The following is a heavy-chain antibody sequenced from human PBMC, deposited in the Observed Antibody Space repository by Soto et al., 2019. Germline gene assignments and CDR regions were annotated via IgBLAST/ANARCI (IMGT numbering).Heavy chain of an antibody. CDR3: SKDRRLVGGTTGKQYYYGMDV. Sequence: EEQLVESGGGLVQPGGSLRLSCAASGFTFSNAWMNWIRQAPGKGLEWVGRIKSKTDSGTSEYPAPAKGTISISRDDSKNTLYLQMNSLKIEDTAVYFCSKDRRLVGGTTGKQYYYGMDVWGHGTKVTVSS. J-gene: IGHJ6*02. V-gene: IGHV3-15*07. D-gene: IGHD1-26*01. CDR2: IKSKTDSGTS. CDR1: GFTFSNAW.